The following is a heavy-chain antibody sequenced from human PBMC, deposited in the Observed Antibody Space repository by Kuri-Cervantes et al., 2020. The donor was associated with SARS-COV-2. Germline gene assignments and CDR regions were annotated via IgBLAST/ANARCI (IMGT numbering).Heavy chain of an antibody. J-gene: IGHJ4*02. CDR1: GYTFTSYG. D-gene: IGHD6-19*01. CDR2: ISAYNGNT. Sequence: ASVQVSCKASGYTFTSYGISWVRQAPGQGLEWMGWISAYNGNTNYAQKLQGRVTMNTDTSTSTDYMELRSLRSDDTAVYYCARGPFSSGWFDYWGQGTLVTVSS. V-gene: IGHV1-18*01. CDR3: ARGPFSSGWFDY.